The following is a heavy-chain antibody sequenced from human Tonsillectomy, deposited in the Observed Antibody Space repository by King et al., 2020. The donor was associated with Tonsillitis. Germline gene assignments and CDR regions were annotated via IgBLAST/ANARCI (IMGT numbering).Heavy chain of an antibody. CDR1: GFSFSTYS. D-gene: IGHD3-22*01. Sequence: VQLVESGGGLVKPGGSLRLSCAASGFSFSTYSMNWVRQAPGKGLEWVSSINRSSGYIYYADSVKGRFTISRDNAKNSLFLQMNSLRAEDTAVYYCAGYYYDLPPRAPTLYDRSGNYKYKGGVDYYMDVWGKGTTVTVSS. CDR3: AGYYYDLPPRAPTLYDRSGNYKYKGGVDYYMDV. CDR2: INRSSGYI. V-gene: IGHV3-21*01. J-gene: IGHJ6*03.